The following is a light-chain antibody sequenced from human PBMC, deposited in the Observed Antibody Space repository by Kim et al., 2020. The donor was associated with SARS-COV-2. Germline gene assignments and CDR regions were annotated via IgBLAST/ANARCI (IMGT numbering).Light chain of an antibody. CDR3: QQSSRAPNT. CDR1: QTINNY. J-gene: IGKJ2*01. V-gene: IGKV1-39*01. Sequence: SESVGDRVTITCRATQTINNYLNWYQQKPGKAPQLLILAASNLQSGVPSRFSGSGSGTDFTLSISSLQPEDSATYYCQQSSRAPNTFGQGTKLEI. CDR2: AAS.